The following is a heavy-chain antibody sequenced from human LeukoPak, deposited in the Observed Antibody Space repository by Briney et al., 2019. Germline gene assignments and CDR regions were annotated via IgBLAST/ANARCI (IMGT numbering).Heavy chain of an antibody. Sequence: ASVKVSCKASGYTFTGYYMHWVRQAPGQGLEGMGWINPNSGGTNYAQKFQGRVTMTRDTSISTAYMELSRLRSDDTAVYYCARDRSGSYPYYFDYWGQGTLVTVSS. V-gene: IGHV1-2*02. J-gene: IGHJ4*02. D-gene: IGHD1-26*01. CDR1: GYTFTGYY. CDR2: INPNSGGT. CDR3: ARDRSGSYPYYFDY.